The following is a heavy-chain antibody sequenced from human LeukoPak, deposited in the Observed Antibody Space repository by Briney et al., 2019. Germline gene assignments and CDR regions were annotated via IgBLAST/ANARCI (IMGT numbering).Heavy chain of an antibody. CDR2: IYYSGNT. D-gene: IGHD3-10*01. J-gene: IGHJ4*02. V-gene: IGHV4-39*01. Sequence: SETLSLTCTVSGVSISSSNSYWGWIRQPPGKGLEWIGSIYYSGNTYYNASLKSQVSISIDTSKNQFSLKLSSVTAADTAVYYCARVSLHYGSGRSYFDYWGQGTLVTVSS. CDR3: ARVSLHYGSGRSYFDY. CDR1: GVSISSSNSY.